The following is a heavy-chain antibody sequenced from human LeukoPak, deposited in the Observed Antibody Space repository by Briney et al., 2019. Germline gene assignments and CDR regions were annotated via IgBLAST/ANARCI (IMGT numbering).Heavy chain of an antibody. CDR3: ARGSIYYGDYVRYNWFDP. D-gene: IGHD4-17*01. Sequence: SETLSLTCTVSGGSISSSSYYWGWIRQPPGKGLEWIGEINHSGSTNYNPSLKSRVTISVDTAKNQFSLKLSSVTAADTAVYYCARGSIYYGDYVRYNWFDPWGQGTLVTVSS. CDR1: GGSISSSSYY. J-gene: IGHJ5*02. V-gene: IGHV4-39*07. CDR2: INHSGST.